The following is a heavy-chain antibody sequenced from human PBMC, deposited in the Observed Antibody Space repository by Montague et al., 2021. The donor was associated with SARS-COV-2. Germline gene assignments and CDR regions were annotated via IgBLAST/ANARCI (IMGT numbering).Heavy chain of an antibody. J-gene: IGHJ3*02. CDR3: VRDHPYGGPRGAYDI. CDR2: IYDGGAV. CDR1: GGSITGYY. V-gene: IGHV4-59*01. Sequence: SDTLSLTCTVSGGSITGYYWSWLRRSPGKGLEWIAYIYDGGAVNXNPSLGSRVTTSTDTSKNQLSLKVNSVTAADTAVYYCVRDHPYGGPRGAYDIWGQGTVVTVSS. D-gene: IGHD4-23*01.